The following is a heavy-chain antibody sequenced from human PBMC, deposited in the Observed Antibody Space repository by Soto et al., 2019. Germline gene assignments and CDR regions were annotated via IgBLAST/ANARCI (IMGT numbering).Heavy chain of an antibody. J-gene: IGHJ4*02. Sequence: GGSLRLSCAASGFTFSDYYMSWIRQAPGKGLEWVSYISSSGSTTYYADSVKGRFTISRDNAKNSLYLQMNSLRAEDTAVYYCATAVAASGSDFDYWGQGTLVTVSS. D-gene: IGHD6-19*01. CDR3: ATAVAASGSDFDY. V-gene: IGHV3-11*01. CDR1: GFTFSDYY. CDR2: ISSSGSTT.